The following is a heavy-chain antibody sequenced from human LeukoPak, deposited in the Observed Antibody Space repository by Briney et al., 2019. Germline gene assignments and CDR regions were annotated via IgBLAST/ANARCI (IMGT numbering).Heavy chain of an antibody. CDR3: ARDSSGWYGESAFDI. D-gene: IGHD6-19*01. Sequence: SETLSLTCTVSGGSISSYYWSWIRQPPGKGLEWIGYIYYSGSTNYNPSLKSRVTISVDTSKNQFSLKLSSVTAADTAVYYCARDSSGWYGESAFDIWGQGTMVNLSP. CDR2: IYYSGST. CDR1: GGSISSYY. V-gene: IGHV4-59*01. J-gene: IGHJ3*02.